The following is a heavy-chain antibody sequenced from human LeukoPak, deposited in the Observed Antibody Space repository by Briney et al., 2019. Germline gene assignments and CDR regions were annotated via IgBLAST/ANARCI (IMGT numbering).Heavy chain of an antibody. CDR2: IYASGNT. D-gene: IGHD2-21*02. Sequence: SETLSLTCTVSGGSISSYYWSWLRQPAGKGLEWIGRIYASGNTNYNPSLKSRVTMSVDTSKNLFALELSSVTAADTAVYYCARQGVATAIDYWGQGTLVTVSS. CDR1: GGSISSYY. CDR3: ARQGVATAIDY. V-gene: IGHV4-4*07. J-gene: IGHJ4*02.